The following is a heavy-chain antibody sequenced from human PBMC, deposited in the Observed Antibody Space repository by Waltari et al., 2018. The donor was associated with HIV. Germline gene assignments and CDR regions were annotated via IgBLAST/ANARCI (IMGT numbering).Heavy chain of an antibody. CDR1: NFGVSGKQ. D-gene: IGHD3-10*01. J-gene: IGHJ5*02. CDR3: ATGVRYYGP. CDR2: IYPDDTT. Sequence: AESGGRLIQPGGSLGLSCTASNFGVSGKQVTWIRQAPGGSLEWVAVIYPDDTTHYADSVSGRFTISRAKSRTTVLLLMNGLFVDDTATYFCATGVRYYGPWGQGTRVTVSS. V-gene: IGHV3-53*01.